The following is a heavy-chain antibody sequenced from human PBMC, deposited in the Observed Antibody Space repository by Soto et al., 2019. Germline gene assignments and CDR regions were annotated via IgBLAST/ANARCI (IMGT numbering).Heavy chain of an antibody. CDR2: IDYTGRT. CDR3: ATSYGNAWYTY. V-gene: IGHV4-59*01. Sequence: SETLSLTCTISGGTINTYFWNWIRQPPGKGLQWIGHIDYTGRTIYNPSLESRLTISVDRSKNQFTLQLTSVTVADTAVYYCATSYGNAWYTYWGQGTQVTVSS. CDR1: GGTINTYF. D-gene: IGHD6-13*01. J-gene: IGHJ4*02.